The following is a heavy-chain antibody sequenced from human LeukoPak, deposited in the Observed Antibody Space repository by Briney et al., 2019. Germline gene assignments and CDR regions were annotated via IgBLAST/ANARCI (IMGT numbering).Heavy chain of an antibody. J-gene: IGHJ4*02. V-gene: IGHV3-48*03. Sequence: GGSLRLSCAASGFTFSSYEMNWVRQAPGKGLEWVSYISSSGSTIYYADSVKGRFTISRDNFKNTLYLQMNSLRPEDTAVYYCASPSMEGGYWGQGTLVTVSS. CDR1: GFTFSSYE. D-gene: IGHD3-16*01. CDR2: ISSSGSTI. CDR3: ASPSMEGGY.